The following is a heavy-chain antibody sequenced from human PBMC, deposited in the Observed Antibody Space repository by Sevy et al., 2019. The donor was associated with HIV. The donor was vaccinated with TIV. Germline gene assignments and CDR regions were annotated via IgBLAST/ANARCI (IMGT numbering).Heavy chain of an antibody. CDR3: ARGVGLRLGGSSTGWYYFDY. J-gene: IGHJ4*02. Sequence: QSQTLSLTCTVSGGSISSYYWSWIRQPPGKGLEWIGYIYYSGSTNYNPSLKSRVTISVDTSKKQFSLKLSSVTAADTAVYYCARGVGLRLGGSSTGWYYFDYWGQGTLVTVSS. D-gene: IGHD3-16*01. CDR1: GGSISSYY. CDR2: IYYSGST. V-gene: IGHV4-59*01.